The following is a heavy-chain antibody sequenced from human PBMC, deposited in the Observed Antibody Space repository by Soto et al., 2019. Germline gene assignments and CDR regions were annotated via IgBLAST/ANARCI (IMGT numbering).Heavy chain of an antibody. CDR2: ISGSGGST. CDR3: ATGQYCSSTSCYDRAPTWFDP. J-gene: IGHJ5*02. Sequence: GGSLRLSCAASGFTFSSYAMSWVRHPPGKGLEWFSGISGSGGSTYYADSVKGRFTISRDTSKHTLYLQMNSLRAEDTAVYYCATGQYCSSTSCYDRAPTWFDPWGQGTLVTVSS. CDR1: GFTFSSYA. V-gene: IGHV3-23*01. D-gene: IGHD2-2*01.